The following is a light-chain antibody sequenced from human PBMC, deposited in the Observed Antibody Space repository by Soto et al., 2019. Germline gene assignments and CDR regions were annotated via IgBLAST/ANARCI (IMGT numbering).Light chain of an antibody. V-gene: IGLV1-44*01. J-gene: IGLJ1*01. CDR2: SND. CDR3: AAWDDSLNGLYV. Sequence: QPVLTQPPSASGTPGQRVTISCSGSSSNIGSNTVNWYQQLPGTAPKLLIYSNDQRPSGVPERFSGSKSGTSASLAISGLQSEDEADYYCAAWDDSLNGLYVFGTGTKVTVL. CDR1: SSNIGSNT.